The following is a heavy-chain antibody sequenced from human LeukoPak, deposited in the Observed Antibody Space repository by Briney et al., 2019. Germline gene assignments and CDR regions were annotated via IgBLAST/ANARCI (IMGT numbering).Heavy chain of an antibody. D-gene: IGHD3-16*01. V-gene: IGHV1-18*01. Sequence: GASVKVSCKSFGYTFSTYGISWVRQAPGQGLEWMGWISTDNGDTTYAQKFQGRVTMTIDTSTGTAYMELGSLRSDDTAVYYCAREGLGELSLDCWGQGTLVTVSS. CDR1: GYTFSTYG. CDR2: ISTDNGDT. CDR3: AREGLGELSLDC. J-gene: IGHJ4*02.